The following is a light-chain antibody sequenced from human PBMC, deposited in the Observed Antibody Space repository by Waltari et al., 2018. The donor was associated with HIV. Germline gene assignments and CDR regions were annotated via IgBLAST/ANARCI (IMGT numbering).Light chain of an antibody. Sequence: SYDLPPPRSVSVALGQTARVTCGGNDIGSRHVHWYQHKPGQAPVLVIFRDTHRPSEIPARFSGSNSGNTATLTITGAQAGDEADYYCQVWVNFVYVFGPGTEVTVL. CDR1: DIGSRH. V-gene: IGLV3-9*01. J-gene: IGLJ1*01. CDR2: RDT. CDR3: QVWVNFVYV.